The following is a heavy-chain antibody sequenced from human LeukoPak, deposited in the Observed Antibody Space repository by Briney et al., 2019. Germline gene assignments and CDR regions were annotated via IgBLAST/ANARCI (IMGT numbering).Heavy chain of an antibody. J-gene: IGHJ5*02. CDR1: GFTFSSYW. V-gene: IGHV3-7*01. CDR2: IKQDGSEK. D-gene: IGHD3-10*01. Sequence: GGSLRLSCAASGFTFSSYWMSWVRQAPGKGLEWVANIKQDGSEKYHVDSVKGRFTISRDNAKNSLYLQMNSLRAEDTAVYYCARDPYYYGSGSSRFDPWGQGTLVTVSS. CDR3: ARDPYYYGSGSSRFDP.